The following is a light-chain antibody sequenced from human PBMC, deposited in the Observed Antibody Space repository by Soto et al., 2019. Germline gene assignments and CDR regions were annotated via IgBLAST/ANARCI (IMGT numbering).Light chain of an antibody. CDR2: EVT. J-gene: IGLJ1*01. Sequence: LTQPASVSGSPGQSITISCTGASSDVGGYNYVSWYQQHPGKAPKLIIYEVTNRPSEISNRFSGSKSGNTASLTISGLQAEDEAEYYCSSYTSGSTYVFGTGPKVTV. V-gene: IGLV2-14*01. CDR3: SSYTSGSTYV. CDR1: SSDVGGYNY.